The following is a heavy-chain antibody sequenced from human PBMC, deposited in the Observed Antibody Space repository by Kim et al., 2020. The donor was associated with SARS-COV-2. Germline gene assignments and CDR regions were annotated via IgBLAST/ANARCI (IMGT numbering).Heavy chain of an antibody. CDR1: GFTFSDYA. Sequence: GGSLRLSCAASGFTFSDYAMNWVRQAPGQGLEWLSAVSGGSGHTYYADSVKGRFTISRDNSKSMMYLQMSSLRADDTALYYCAKVVWKAPSAIGAFDLWGQGTMVTVSS. D-gene: IGHD2-2*01. CDR2: VSGGSGHT. V-gene: IGHV3-23*01. CDR3: AKVVWKAPSAIGAFDL. J-gene: IGHJ3*01.